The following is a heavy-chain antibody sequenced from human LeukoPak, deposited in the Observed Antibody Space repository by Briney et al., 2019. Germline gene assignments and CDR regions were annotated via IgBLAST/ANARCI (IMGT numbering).Heavy chain of an antibody. D-gene: IGHD6-19*01. CDR1: GYTFTGYY. CDR3: ARVTPRIAVAGTRLGDYFDY. CDR2: ISAYNGNT. J-gene: IGHJ4*02. V-gene: IGHV1-18*04. Sequence: ASVKVSCKASGYTFTGYYMHWVRQAPGQGLEWMGWISAYNGNTNYAQKLQGRVTMTTDTSTSTAYMELRSLRSDDTAVYYCARVTPRIAVAGTRLGDYFDYWGQGTLVTVSS.